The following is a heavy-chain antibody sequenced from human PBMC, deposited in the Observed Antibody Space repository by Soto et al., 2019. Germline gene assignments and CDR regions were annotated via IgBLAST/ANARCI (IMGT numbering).Heavy chain of an antibody. Sequence: QVQLVESGGGVVQPGRSLRLSCAASGFTFSSYGMHWVRQAPGKGLEWVAVIWYDGSNKYYADSVKGRFTISRDNSKNTRYLQRNSLRAEDTAVYYGARDRGVYISSSNCGYWGQGTLVTVSS. J-gene: IGHJ4*02. CDR3: ARDRGVYISSSNCGY. CDR2: IWYDGSNK. V-gene: IGHV3-33*01. D-gene: IGHD6-6*01. CDR1: GFTFSSYG.